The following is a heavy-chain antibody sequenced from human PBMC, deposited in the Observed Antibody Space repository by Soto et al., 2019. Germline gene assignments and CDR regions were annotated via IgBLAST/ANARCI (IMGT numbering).Heavy chain of an antibody. J-gene: IGHJ4*02. Sequence: EVQLVESGGGLVQPGGSLRLSCSASGFTFSTYAMHWVRQAAGKGLEYVSAINSNGGTTYYADSVKGRFTISRDNSKNTLYLQMCSLRAEDTAVYYCVTWGAIGARNFDYWGQGTLVTVSS. D-gene: IGHD6-6*01. CDR3: VTWGAIGARNFDY. CDR2: INSNGGTT. CDR1: GFTFSTYA. V-gene: IGHV3-64D*06.